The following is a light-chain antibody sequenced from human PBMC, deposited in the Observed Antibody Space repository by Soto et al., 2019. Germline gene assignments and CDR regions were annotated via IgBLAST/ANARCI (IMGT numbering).Light chain of an antibody. CDR3: QQYNSYPPT. CDR1: QSISSR. Sequence: DIQMTQSPSTLSASVGDRVTITCRASQSISSRLAWYQQKPGKAPNLLIYKASSLESGVPSRFSGSGSGTEFTLTISSLQPDDFATYYCQQYNSYPPTFGGGTKVEIK. J-gene: IGKJ4*01. CDR2: KAS. V-gene: IGKV1-5*03.